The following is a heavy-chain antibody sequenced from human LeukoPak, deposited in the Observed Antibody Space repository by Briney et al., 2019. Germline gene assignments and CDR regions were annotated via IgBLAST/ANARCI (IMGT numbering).Heavy chain of an antibody. CDR1: GGSISSYY. D-gene: IGHD2-15*01. V-gene: IGHV4-4*07. Sequence: PSETLSLTCTVSGGSISSYYWSWIRQPAGKGLEWIGRIYTSGSTNYNPSLKSRVTMSVDTSKNQFSLKLSSVTAADTAVYYCARGGRYCSGGSCYEWGFDYWGQGTLVTVSS. J-gene: IGHJ4*02. CDR3: ARGGRYCSGGSCYEWGFDY. CDR2: IYTSGST.